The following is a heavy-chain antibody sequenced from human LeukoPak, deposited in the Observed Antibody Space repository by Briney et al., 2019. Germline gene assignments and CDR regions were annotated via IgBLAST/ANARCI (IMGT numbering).Heavy chain of an antibody. CDR3: ARSQYSEYDYEL. J-gene: IGHJ4*02. D-gene: IGHD5-12*01. Sequence: SETLSLTCTASGGSISNYYWSWIRQPPGKGLEWIGYLYYSGSTDYNPSLKSRVTISVDTSKNQFSLKLKSVTAADTAVYYCARSQYSEYDYELWGQGTLVTVSS. CDR1: GGSISNYY. CDR2: LYYSGST. V-gene: IGHV4-59*01.